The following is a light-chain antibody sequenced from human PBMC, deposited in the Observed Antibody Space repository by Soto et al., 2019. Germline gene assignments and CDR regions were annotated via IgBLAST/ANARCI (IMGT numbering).Light chain of an antibody. V-gene: IGKV1-5*01. CDR1: QSVRSW. CDR3: HQYNSQDT. Sequence: DIQMTQSPSTLSASVGDRVTITCRASQSVRSWLAWYQQQPGKAPRLLISDASSLKSGVPSRFSGSGSGTEFTLTSSSLQPDDFATYYCHQYNSQDTFGQGTKLEIK. CDR2: DAS. J-gene: IGKJ2*01.